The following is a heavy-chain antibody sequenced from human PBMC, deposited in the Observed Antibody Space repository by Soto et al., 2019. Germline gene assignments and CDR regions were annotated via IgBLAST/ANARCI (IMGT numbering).Heavy chain of an antibody. V-gene: IGHV3-48*01. CDR1: GFTFSSYS. J-gene: IGHJ4*02. CDR2: ISSSSSTI. D-gene: IGHD2-2*02. Sequence: GGSLRLSCAASGFTFSSYSMNWVRQAPGKGLEWVSYISSSSSTIYYADSVKGRFTISRDNAKNSLYLQMNSLRAEDTAVYYCARGVLGYCSSTSCYTGGDYWGQGTLVTVSS. CDR3: ARGVLGYCSSTSCYTGGDY.